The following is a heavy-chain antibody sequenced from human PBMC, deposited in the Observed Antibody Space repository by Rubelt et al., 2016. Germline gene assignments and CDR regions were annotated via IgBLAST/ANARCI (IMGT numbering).Heavy chain of an antibody. J-gene: IGHJ4*02. CDR3: ARDRGRREDY. Sequence: EVQLVESGGGLVQPGGSLRLSCAASGLTFSSYWMTWVRQAPGKGLEWAANRKQDGTEKYYVDSVKGRFTITRENAKKSVYLQMNCLRSEETAVYYCARDRGRREDYWGQGSLVTVSS. D-gene: IGHD3-10*01. CDR2: RKQDGTEK. V-gene: IGHV3-7*01. CDR1: GLTFSSYW.